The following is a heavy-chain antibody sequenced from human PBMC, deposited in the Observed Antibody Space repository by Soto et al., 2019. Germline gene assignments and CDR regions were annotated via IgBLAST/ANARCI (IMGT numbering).Heavy chain of an antibody. CDR2: ISYDGSDK. V-gene: IGHV3-30*18. CDR3: AKALWELSPDSYDY. CDR1: GFTFSSYA. J-gene: IGHJ4*02. D-gene: IGHD3-16*02. Sequence: QVQLVESGGGVVQPGRSLRLSCAASGFTFSSYAMHWVRQAPGKGLEWVAVISYDGSDKYYADSVKGRFTISRDNSKNTLNLQMNSLRADDTAVYYRAKALWELSPDSYDYWGQGTLITVSS.